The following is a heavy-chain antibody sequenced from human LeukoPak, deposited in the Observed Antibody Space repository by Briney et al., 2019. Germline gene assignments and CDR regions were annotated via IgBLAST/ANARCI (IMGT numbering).Heavy chain of an antibody. CDR3: AKDIATTNLRVEY. V-gene: IGHV3-30*18. J-gene: IGHJ4*02. Sequence: GGSLRLSCAASGFTFSNYGMHWVRQAPGKGLEWVAVISHDGSIKYSVDSVKGRFTISRDNSKNTLYLQMNSLRPEDTAVYYCAKDIATTNLRVEYWGQGTLVTVSS. CDR2: ISHDGSIK. CDR1: GFTFSNYG. D-gene: IGHD1-14*01.